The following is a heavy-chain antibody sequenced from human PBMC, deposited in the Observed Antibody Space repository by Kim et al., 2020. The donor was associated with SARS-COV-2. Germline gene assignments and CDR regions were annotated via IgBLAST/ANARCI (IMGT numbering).Heavy chain of an antibody. Sequence: YADSVKGRFTISRDISKSTLYLQKNSLRAEETAVYYCAGVAGQWLVEDYWGQGALVTVSS. J-gene: IGHJ4*02. V-gene: IGHV3-30*01. CDR3: AGVAGQWLVEDY. D-gene: IGHD6-19*01.